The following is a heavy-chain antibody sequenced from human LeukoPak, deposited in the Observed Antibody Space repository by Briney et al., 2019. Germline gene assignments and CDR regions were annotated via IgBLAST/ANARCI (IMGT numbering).Heavy chain of an antibody. D-gene: IGHD3-10*01. J-gene: IGHJ4*02. CDR1: GYSFTTNW. CDR3: ERTITMVRGVIIYPNYFDY. V-gene: IGHV5-51*01. Sequence: GESLKISCKGSGYSFTTNWIGWVRQMPGKGLEWMGIIYPADSDTKYSPSFQGQVTISADKSISTAYLQWSSLKASDTAMYYCERTITMVRGVIIYPNYFDYWGQGTLVTVSS. CDR2: IYPADSDT.